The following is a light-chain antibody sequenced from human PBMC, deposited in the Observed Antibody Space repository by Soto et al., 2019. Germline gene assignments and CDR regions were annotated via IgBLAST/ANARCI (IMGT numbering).Light chain of an antibody. J-gene: IGKJ1*01. V-gene: IGKV3-15*01. CDR1: QSVASN. CDR2: GAS. CDR3: QQYNNWPWT. Sequence: EIVMAQSPGTRSVSPGERATLSCRASQSVASNLAWYQQKPGQAPRLLIYGASTRATGVPARFSGSGSGTEFTLTISSLQSADFAVYSCQQYNNWPWTFGQGTKV.